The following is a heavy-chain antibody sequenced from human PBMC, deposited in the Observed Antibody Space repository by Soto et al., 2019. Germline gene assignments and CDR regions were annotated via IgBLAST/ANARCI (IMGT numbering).Heavy chain of an antibody. CDR1: GFTFTEYD. V-gene: IGHV3-30*18. CDR3: AKGVLRFLEWLAFYGMDV. J-gene: IGHJ6*02. Sequence: GGSLRLSCAASGFTFTEYDMHWVRQAPGKGLEWVAIISNDGTNKDYADSVKGRFTISRDNSKNTLYLQMNSLRAEDTAVYYCAKGVLRFLEWLAFYGMDVWGQGTTVTVSS. D-gene: IGHD3-3*01. CDR2: ISNDGTNK.